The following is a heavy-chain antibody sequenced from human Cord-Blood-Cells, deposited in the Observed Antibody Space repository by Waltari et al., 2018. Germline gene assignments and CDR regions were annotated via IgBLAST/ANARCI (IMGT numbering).Heavy chain of an antibody. Sequence: ELPLVESGGGLIQPGGSLRLSCAASGFTVSRNYMSWVRPAPGKGLEWVSVIYSGGSTYYADSVKGRFTISRDNSKNTLYLQMNSLRAEDTAVYYCARVESGGDYDYWGQGTLVTVSS. CDR1: GFTVSRNY. V-gene: IGHV3-53*01. D-gene: IGHD4-17*01. J-gene: IGHJ4*02. CDR2: IYSGGST. CDR3: ARVESGGDYDY.